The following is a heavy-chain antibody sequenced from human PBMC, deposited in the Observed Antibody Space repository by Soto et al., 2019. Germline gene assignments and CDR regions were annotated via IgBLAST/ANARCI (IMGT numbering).Heavy chain of an antibody. CDR2: INHSGST. CDR3: AGYRRLYGYIWGSYRAESNWSDP. Sequence: SETLSLTCAVYGGSFSGYYWSWIRQPPGKGLEWIGEINHSGSTNYNPSLKSRVTISVDTSKNQFSLKLSSVTAADTAVYYCAGYRRLYGYIWGSYRAESNWSDPWGQGTLVTVSS. J-gene: IGHJ5*02. CDR1: GGSFSGYY. V-gene: IGHV4-34*01. D-gene: IGHD3-16*02.